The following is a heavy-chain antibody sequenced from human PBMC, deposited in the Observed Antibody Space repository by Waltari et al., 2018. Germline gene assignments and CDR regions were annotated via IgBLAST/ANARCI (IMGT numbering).Heavy chain of an antibody. V-gene: IGHV3-9*01. CDR2: ISWNRGSI. Sequence: EVQLVESGGGLVQPGRSLRLSCAASGFTFDDYAMHWVRQAPGKGLEWVSGISWNRGSIGYADSVKGRFTISRDNAKNSLYLQMNSLRAEDTALYYCAKDSSQDYYGSDSNWFDPWGQGTLVTVSS. CDR1: GFTFDDYA. D-gene: IGHD3-10*01. J-gene: IGHJ5*02. CDR3: AKDSSQDYYGSDSNWFDP.